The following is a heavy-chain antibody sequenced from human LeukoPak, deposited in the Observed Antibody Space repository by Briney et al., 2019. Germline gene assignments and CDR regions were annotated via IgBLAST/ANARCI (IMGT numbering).Heavy chain of an antibody. V-gene: IGHV3-48*03. CDR1: GFTFSSYE. D-gene: IGHD4-11*01. CDR2: ISSSGSTI. J-gene: IGHJ6*03. CDR3: ARDGFYSNYGGYYYYMDV. Sequence: PGGSLRLSCAASGFTFSSYEMNWVRQAPGKGLEWVSYISSSGSTIYYADSVKGRFTISRDNAKNSLYLQMNSLRAEDTAVYYCARDGFYSNYGGYYYYMDVWGKGTTVTVSS.